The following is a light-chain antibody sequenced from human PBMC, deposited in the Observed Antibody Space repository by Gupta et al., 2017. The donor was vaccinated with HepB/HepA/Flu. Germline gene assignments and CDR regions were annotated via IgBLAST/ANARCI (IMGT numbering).Light chain of an antibody. J-gene: IGKJ3*01. CDR2: GAS. CDR1: QNIGNN. Sequence: EIVMTQSPVTLSVSPGEGATLFCRASQNIGNNLAWYQQKPGQAPRLLIHGASARATGISARFSGSGSGTEFTLTISSLQSEDFAVYYCHQYENWPFTFGPGTKVDIK. CDR3: HQYENWPFT. V-gene: IGKV3-15*01.